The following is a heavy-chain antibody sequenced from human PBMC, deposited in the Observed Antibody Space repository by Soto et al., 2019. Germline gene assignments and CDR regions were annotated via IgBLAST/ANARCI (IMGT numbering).Heavy chain of an antibody. CDR2: ISYDGSNK. D-gene: IGHD2-2*01. CDR1: GFTFSSYA. J-gene: IGHJ6*02. V-gene: IGHV3-30-3*01. Sequence: QVQLVESGGGVVQPGRSLRLSCAASGFTFSSYAMHWVRQAPGKGLEWVAVISYDGSNKYYADSVKGRFTISRDNSKNTLYLKMHSLRAEDTAVYYCARRRSAAMLVYYYYGIDVWGQGTTVTVSS. CDR3: ARRRSAAMLVYYYYGIDV.